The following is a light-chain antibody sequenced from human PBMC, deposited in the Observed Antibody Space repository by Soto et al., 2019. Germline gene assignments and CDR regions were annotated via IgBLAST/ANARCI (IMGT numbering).Light chain of an antibody. J-gene: IGLJ3*02. CDR2: EVS. V-gene: IGLV2-8*01. CDR3: SSYAGSNNLGV. CDR1: SSDIGGYNY. Sequence: QSALTQPPSASGSPGQSVTISCTGTSSDIGGYNYVSWYQHHPGKAPKVMIYEVSKRPSGVPGRFSGSKSGNTASLTVSGLQPEDEADYYCSSYAGSNNLGVFGGGTKLTVL.